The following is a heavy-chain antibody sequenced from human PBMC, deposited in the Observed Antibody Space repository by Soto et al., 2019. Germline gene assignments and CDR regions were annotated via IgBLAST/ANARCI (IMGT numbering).Heavy chain of an antibody. Sequence: SLRLSCAASGLPFSGSAMHWVCQASGKGLEWVGRIRSKANIYATAYAASVKGRFTISRDDSKNTAYLQMNSLKTEDTAVYYCTRHTIVEMATITGSDYFDYWGQGTLVTVSS. J-gene: IGHJ4*02. V-gene: IGHV3-73*01. CDR3: TRHTIVEMATITGSDYFDY. CDR2: IRSKANIYAT. CDR1: GLPFSGSA. D-gene: IGHD5-12*01.